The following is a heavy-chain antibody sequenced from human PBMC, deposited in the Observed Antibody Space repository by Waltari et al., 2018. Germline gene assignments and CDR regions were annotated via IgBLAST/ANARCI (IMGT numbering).Heavy chain of an antibody. J-gene: IGHJ6*02. CDR1: GGSIDSYD. CDR2: ISYTGTT. Sequence: VKLRQSGPELVKSSETLSLTCSVSGGSIDSYDCTWIRQSPGKGLEWIGYISYTGTTNYNPSLGSRVAISVDTSKNQLSLKLTSVTAADTAVYFCARRILHAAGSRGITDNYSMDVWGQGATVSVSS. D-gene: IGHD3-10*01. V-gene: IGHV4-59*01. CDR3: ARRILHAAGSRGITDNYSMDV.